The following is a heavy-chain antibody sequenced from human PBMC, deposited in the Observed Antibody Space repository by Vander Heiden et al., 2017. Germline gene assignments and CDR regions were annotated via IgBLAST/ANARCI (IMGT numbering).Heavy chain of an antibody. J-gene: IGHJ1*01. D-gene: IGHD6-13*01. CDR3: ATYSSSWSLKH. CDR2: ISGSGGST. CDR1: GFTFSSYS. V-gene: IGHV3-23*01. Sequence: EVQLLESGGGLVQPGGSLRLSCAASGFTFSSYSMSWVRQAPGKGLEWVSAISGSGGSTYYADSVKGRFTISRDNSKNTLYLQMNSLRAEDTAVYYCATYSSSWSLKHWGQGTLVTVSS.